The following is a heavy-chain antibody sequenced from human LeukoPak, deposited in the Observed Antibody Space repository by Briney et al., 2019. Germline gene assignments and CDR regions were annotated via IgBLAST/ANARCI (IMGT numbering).Heavy chain of an antibody. V-gene: IGHV4-39*01. D-gene: IGHD3-22*01. J-gene: IGHJ4*02. CDR1: GGSISSSSYY. CDR3: ARQEPVYYYDSSGYPVSG. Sequence: PSETLSLTCTVSGGSISSSSYYWGWIRQPPGKGLEWIGSIYYSGSTYYNPSLKSRVTISVDTSKNQFSLKLSSVTAADTAVYYCARQEPVYYYDSSGYPVSGWGQGTLVTVSS. CDR2: IYYSGST.